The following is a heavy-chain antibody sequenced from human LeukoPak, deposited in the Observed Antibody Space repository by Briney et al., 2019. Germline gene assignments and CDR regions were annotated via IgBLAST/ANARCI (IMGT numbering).Heavy chain of an antibody. CDR2: ISWNSGSI. CDR1: GFTFDDYA. CDR3: ARSSSNYYFYY. D-gene: IGHD6-6*01. V-gene: IGHV3-9*01. Sequence: GRSLRLSCAASGFTFDDYAMHWVRQAPGKGLEWVSGISWNSGSIGYADSVKGRFTISRDNAKNSLYLQMNSLRAEDTAVYYCARSSSNYYFYYWGQGTLVTVSS. J-gene: IGHJ4*02.